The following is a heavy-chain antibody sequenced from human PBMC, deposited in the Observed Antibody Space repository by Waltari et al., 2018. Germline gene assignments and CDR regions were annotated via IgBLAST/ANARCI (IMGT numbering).Heavy chain of an antibody. CDR1: GFTFSSYW. J-gene: IGHJ4*02. D-gene: IGHD5-18*01. CDR2: IKQDGSEK. CDR3: ARDGGYSYGYEDY. Sequence: EVQLVESGGGLVQPGGSLRLSCAASGFTFSSYWMSLVRQAPGKGLEWVANIKQDGSEKYYVDSVKGRFTISRDNAKNSLYLQMNSLRAEDTAVYYCARDGGYSYGYEDYWGQGTLVTVSS. V-gene: IGHV3-7*01.